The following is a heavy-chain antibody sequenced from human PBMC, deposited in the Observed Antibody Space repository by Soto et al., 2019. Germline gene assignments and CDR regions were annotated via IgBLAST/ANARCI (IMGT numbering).Heavy chain of an antibody. CDR1: GGSISSYY. J-gene: IGHJ3*02. CDR3: ARYNWNDGVAFDI. CDR2: IYYSGST. V-gene: IGHV4-59*01. Sequence: PSETLSLTCTVSGGSISSYYWSWIRQPPGKGLEWIGYIYYSGSTNYNPSLKSRVTISVDTSKNQFSLKLSSVTAAETAVYYCARYNWNDGVAFDIWGQGTMVTVSS. D-gene: IGHD1-1*01.